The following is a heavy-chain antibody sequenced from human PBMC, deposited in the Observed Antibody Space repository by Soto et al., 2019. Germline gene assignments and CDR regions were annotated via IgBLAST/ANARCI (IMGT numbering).Heavy chain of an antibody. Sequence: QVQLQQWGAGLLKPSETLSLTCAVYGGSFSGYYWSWIRQPPGKGLEWIGEINHSGSTNYNPSLKSRVAVSVDTSKNQFSMTLSSVTAADTSVYYGARRGKGAYWFDPWGQGTLVTVSS. CDR3: ARRGKGAYWFDP. V-gene: IGHV4-34*01. J-gene: IGHJ5*02. CDR2: INHSGST. CDR1: GGSFSGYY. D-gene: IGHD3-16*01.